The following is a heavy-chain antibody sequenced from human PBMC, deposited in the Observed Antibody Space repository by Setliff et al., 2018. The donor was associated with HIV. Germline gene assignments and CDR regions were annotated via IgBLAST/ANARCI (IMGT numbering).Heavy chain of an antibody. D-gene: IGHD2-2*01. J-gene: IGHJ4*02. CDR2: ISAYNGNT. V-gene: IGHV1-18*01. Sequence: ASVKVSCKASGYSFTTYAISWVRQAPGQGLEWMGWISAYNGNTNYAQKLQGRVTMTTDTSTSTAYMELRSLRSDDTAVYYCARGPPIVVVPAALLTFDYWGQGTLVTVSS. CDR3: ARGPPIVVVPAALLTFDY. CDR1: GYSFTTYA.